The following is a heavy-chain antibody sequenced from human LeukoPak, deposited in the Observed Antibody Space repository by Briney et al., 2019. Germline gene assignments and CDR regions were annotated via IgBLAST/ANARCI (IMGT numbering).Heavy chain of an antibody. V-gene: IGHV3-7*01. D-gene: IGHD3-22*01. CDR1: GFTFSSYW. CDR2: IKQDGSEK. CDR3: AREGRGYKVAKFDY. Sequence: GGSLRLSCAASGFTFSSYWMSWVRQAPGKGLEWVANIKQDGSEKYYVDSVKGRFTISRDNAKNSLYLQMNSLRAEDTAVYYCAREGRGYKVAKFDYWGQGTLVTGSS. J-gene: IGHJ4*02.